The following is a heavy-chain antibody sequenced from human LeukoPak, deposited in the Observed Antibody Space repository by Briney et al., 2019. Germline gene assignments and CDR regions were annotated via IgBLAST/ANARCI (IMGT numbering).Heavy chain of an antibody. CDR1: GFTFSSYG. CDR3: ANEASRALRENY. D-gene: IGHD5-12*01. J-gene: IGHJ4*02. Sequence: PGGSLRLSCAASGFTFSSYGMHWVRQAPGKGLEWVAVISYDGSNKYYADSVKGRFTFSRDNSKNTLYLQMNSLRAEDTAVYYCANEASRALRENYRGQGTLVTVSS. V-gene: IGHV3-30*18. CDR2: ISYDGSNK.